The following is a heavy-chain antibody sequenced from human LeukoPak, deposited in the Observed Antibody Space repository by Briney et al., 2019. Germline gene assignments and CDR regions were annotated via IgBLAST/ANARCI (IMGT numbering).Heavy chain of an antibody. CDR2: KNQDGSEK. Sequence: GGSLRLSCAASGFTFSSYTRNWFGQAPGKGLGGLPNKNQDGSEKYYVDSVKGRFTISRDNAKNSLYLQMNSLRAEDTAVYYCARLLTTENSGYRSMGYWGQGTLVTVSS. D-gene: IGHD5-12*01. CDR1: GFTFSSYT. CDR3: ARLLTTENSGYRSMGY. V-gene: IGHV3-7*01. J-gene: IGHJ4*02.